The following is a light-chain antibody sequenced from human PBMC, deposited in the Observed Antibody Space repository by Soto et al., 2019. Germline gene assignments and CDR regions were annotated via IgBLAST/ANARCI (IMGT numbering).Light chain of an antibody. J-gene: IGKJ1*01. CDR3: QQYSTFWT. V-gene: IGKV1-5*03. Sequence: DIQMAHPPCTLSASFGYIFNITFRASRSLTRWMAWYQQKPGKAPKLLIYETSILHSGVPSRFSGSGSGTDFTLTISSLQPDDIATYYCQQYSTFWTFGQGTKVDIK. CDR1: RSLTRW. CDR2: ETS.